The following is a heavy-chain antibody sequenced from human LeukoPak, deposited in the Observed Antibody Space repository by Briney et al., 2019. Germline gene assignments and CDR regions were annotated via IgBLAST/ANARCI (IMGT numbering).Heavy chain of an antibody. CDR1: GFTFSDYY. CDR2: ISSGSTI. Sequence: PGRSLRLSCAASGFTFSDYYMSWIRQAPGKGLEWLSYISSGSTIYYADSVKGRFTISRDNANNSLYLEMNSLRTDDTAVYYCARDFYTVLDYWGQGTLVTVSS. J-gene: IGHJ4*02. CDR3: ARDFYTVLDY. V-gene: IGHV3-11*01. D-gene: IGHD2-2*02.